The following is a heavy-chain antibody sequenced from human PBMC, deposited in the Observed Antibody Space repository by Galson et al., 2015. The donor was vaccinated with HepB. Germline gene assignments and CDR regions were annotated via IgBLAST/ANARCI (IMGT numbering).Heavy chain of an antibody. CDR3: ARGEGLDY. Sequence: SLRLSCAASGFTFSSYAMHWVRQAPGKGLEWVAVISYDGSNKYYADSVKGRFTISRDNSKNTLYLQMNSLRAEDTAVYCCARGEGLDYWGQGTLVTVSS. CDR2: ISYDGSNK. J-gene: IGHJ4*02. V-gene: IGHV3-30-3*01. CDR1: GFTFSSYA.